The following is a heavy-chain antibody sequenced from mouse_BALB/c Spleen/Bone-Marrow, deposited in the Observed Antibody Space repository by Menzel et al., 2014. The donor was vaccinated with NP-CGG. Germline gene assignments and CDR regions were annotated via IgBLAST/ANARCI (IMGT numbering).Heavy chain of an antibody. Sequence: QVQLQHPGAELVRPGSSVKISCKASGYAFSSYWMNWVKQRPGQGLEWIGQIYPGDGDTNYNGKFKGKATLTADKSSSTAYIQLSSLTSEDSAVYFCARMGDYSYYFDYWGQGTTLTVSS. V-gene: IGHV1-80*01. D-gene: IGHD1-1*01. CDR2: IYPGDGDT. CDR1: GYAFSSYW. CDR3: ARMGDYSYYFDY. J-gene: IGHJ2*01.